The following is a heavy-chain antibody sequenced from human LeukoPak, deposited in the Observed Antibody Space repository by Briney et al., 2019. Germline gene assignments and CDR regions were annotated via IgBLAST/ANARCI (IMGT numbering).Heavy chain of an antibody. CDR3: ARAPGYSSSWYFDY. CDR1: GYTFTSYA. Sequence: GASVKVSCKASGYTFTSYAMHWVRQAPGQRLEWMGWINAGNGNTKYSRKFQGRVTITRDTSASTAYMELSSLRSEDTAVYYCARAPGYSSSWYFDYWGQGTLVTVSS. J-gene: IGHJ4*02. CDR2: INAGNGNT. D-gene: IGHD6-13*01. V-gene: IGHV1-3*01.